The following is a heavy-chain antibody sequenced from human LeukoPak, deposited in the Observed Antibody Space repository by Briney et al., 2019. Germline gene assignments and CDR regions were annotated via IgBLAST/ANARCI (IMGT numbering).Heavy chain of an antibody. CDR3: ARSSRAVAGIFDS. CDR2: IYSGGTT. D-gene: IGHD6-19*01. V-gene: IGHV3-53*01. CDR1: GFTVSSNY. J-gene: IGHJ4*02. Sequence: GGSLRLSCAASGFTVSSNYMSWVRQAPGKGLEGVSVIYSGGTTFYADSVMGRFTISRDNSKNTLYLQMNSLRAEDTAMYFCARSSRAVAGIFDSWGQGTLVTVSS.